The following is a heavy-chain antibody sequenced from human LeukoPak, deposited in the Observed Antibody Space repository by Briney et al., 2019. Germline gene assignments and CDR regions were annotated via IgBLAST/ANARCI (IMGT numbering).Heavy chain of an antibody. J-gene: IGHJ4*02. CDR1: GFTFDDYA. V-gene: IGHV3-9*01. CDR2: ISWNSGSI. Sequence: GGSLRLSCAASGFTFDDYAMHWVRQAPGKGLEWVSGISWNSGSIGYADSVKGRFTISRDNAKNSLYLQMNSLRPEDTALYYCVKGSGYQLVYYFDYWGQGTLVTVSS. CDR3: VKGSGYQLVYYFDY. D-gene: IGHD3-22*01.